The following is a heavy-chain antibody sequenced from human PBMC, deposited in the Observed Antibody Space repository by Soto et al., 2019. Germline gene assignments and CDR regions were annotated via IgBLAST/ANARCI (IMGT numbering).Heavy chain of an antibody. CDR2: IDSGGEK. CDR3: ARRHLAVAVSPWFDP. CDR1: GLSITDSEMG. J-gene: IGHJ5*02. V-gene: IGHV2-26*01. D-gene: IGHD6-19*01. Sequence: QVTLKESGPVLVNPTETLTLRCTVSGLSITDSEMGVSWIRQPPGQPLEWLAHIDSGGEKSYRTFLKTRLAISKDTSKSQIVLTMTNMDPAATATYYCARRHLAVAVSPWFDPWGQGIPVTVSS.